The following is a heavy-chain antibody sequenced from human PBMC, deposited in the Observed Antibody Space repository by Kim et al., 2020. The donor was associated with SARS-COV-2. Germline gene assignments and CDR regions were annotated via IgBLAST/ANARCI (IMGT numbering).Heavy chain of an antibody. CDR1: GGTFSTYA. Sequence: SVKVSCKASGGTFSTYAILWVRQAPGQGLEWMGGIIPIFGTANYAQKFQGRVTITADDSTTTAYMELSSLRSEDTAVYYCAGAVAAAGTFFDYWGQGTLVTVSS. D-gene: IGHD6-13*01. V-gene: IGHV1-69*13. J-gene: IGHJ4*02. CDR3: AGAVAAAGTFFDY. CDR2: IIPIFGTA.